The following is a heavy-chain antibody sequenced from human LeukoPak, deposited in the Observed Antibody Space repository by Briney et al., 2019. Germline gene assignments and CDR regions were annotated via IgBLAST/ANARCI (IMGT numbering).Heavy chain of an antibody. J-gene: IGHJ4*02. CDR2: NDWDDHK. Sequence: SGPTLLHPTPTLTLTFTFSGLCCSTRGMCVGWIRQPPVKALEWLSHNDWDDHKYYSTSLETRLTISNDTSKNQLVLTMTNMDPVDTATYYCARMVVRGVTTFDYWGQGTLVTVSS. CDR1: GLCCSTRGMC. CDR3: ARMVVRGVTTFDY. D-gene: IGHD3-10*01. V-gene: IGHV2-70*01.